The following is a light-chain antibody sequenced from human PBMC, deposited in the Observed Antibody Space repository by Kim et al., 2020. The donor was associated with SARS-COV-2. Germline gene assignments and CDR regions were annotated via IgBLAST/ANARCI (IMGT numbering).Light chain of an antibody. CDR1: QSVSSN. J-gene: IGKJ2*01. CDR3: QQYNKWMYT. V-gene: IGKV3D-15*01. CDR2: GAS. Sequence: EIVMTQSPATLSVSPGERATLSCRASQSVSSNLAWYQKKPDQAPRLVIYGASTRAAGVPARFSGSVSGAEFTLTISNLQPEDYAVYYCQQYNKWMYTFGQGTKVEIK.